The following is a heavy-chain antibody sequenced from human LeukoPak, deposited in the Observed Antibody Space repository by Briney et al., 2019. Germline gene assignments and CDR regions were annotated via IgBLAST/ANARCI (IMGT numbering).Heavy chain of an antibody. CDR2: ISDSGDAT. J-gene: IGHJ4*02. D-gene: IGHD3-10*01. CDR1: GFTFSSDA. Sequence: GGSLRLSCAASGFTFSSDAMSSVRQAPGKGLAWVSAISDSGDATYYPDSVKGRFTISRDNSKNTLYLQMNSLRADDTAVYYCAKYGSGSYEDWGQGTLVTVSS. CDR3: AKYGSGSYED. V-gene: IGHV3-23*01.